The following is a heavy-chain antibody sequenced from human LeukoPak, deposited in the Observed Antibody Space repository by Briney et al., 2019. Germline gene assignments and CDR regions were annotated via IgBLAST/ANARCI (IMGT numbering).Heavy chain of an antibody. CDR3: ASSTSFYYASLSFDY. CDR1: GGSISSGGYY. J-gene: IGHJ4*02. Sequence: SQTLSLTCTVSGGSISSGGYYWSWIRQPPGKGLEWIGYIYYSGSTYYNPSLKSRVTISVDTSKNQFSLKLSPVTAADTAVYYCASSTSFYYASLSFDYWGQGTLVTVSS. CDR2: IYYSGST. D-gene: IGHD3-22*01. V-gene: IGHV4-30-4*01.